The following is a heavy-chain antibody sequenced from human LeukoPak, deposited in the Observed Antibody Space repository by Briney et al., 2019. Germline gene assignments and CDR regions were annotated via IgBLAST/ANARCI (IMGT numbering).Heavy chain of an antibody. D-gene: IGHD3-22*01. CDR2: IKSDGGT. Sequence: GGSLRLSCAASGFTFSTYWMHWVRQAPGKGLVWVSRIKSDGGTNYADSVKGRFTISRDNAKKTVSLQMNSLRPEDTGVYYCARAPSEIGGYYPEYFRHWVQGTLVTVSS. CDR1: GFTFSTYW. J-gene: IGHJ1*01. CDR3: ARAPSEIGGYYPEYFRH. V-gene: IGHV3-74*01.